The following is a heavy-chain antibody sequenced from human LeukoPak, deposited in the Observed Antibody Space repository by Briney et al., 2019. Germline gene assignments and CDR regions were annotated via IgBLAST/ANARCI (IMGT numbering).Heavy chain of an antibody. D-gene: IGHD1-26*01. CDR2: ISGSGGST. CDR3: AKHGPPGVGATNRPNFDY. J-gene: IGHJ4*02. V-gene: IGHV3-23*01. CDR1: GFSFSSYA. Sequence: PGGSLRLSCAVSGFSFSSYAMSWVRQAPGKGLEWVSAISGSGGSTYYADSVKGRFTISRDNSKNTLYLQMNSLRAEDTAVYYCAKHGPPGVGATNRPNFDYWGQGTLVTVSS.